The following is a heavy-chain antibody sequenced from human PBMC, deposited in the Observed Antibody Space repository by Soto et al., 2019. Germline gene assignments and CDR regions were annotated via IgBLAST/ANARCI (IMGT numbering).Heavy chain of an antibody. CDR2: MSYDGSK. D-gene: IGHD4-17*01. CDR1: GFTFSSYG. Sequence: QVQLVESGGGVVQPGRSLRLSCAAAGFTFSSYGMHWVRQAPGTGLEWVAVMSYDGSKYYADTVKGRFTISRDNSKNTLYVQLNSLRREDTAVYYCANDFTPWFGDYFYYYYGMDVWGQGPTVTVSS. J-gene: IGHJ6*02. CDR3: ANDFTPWFGDYFYYYYGMDV. V-gene: IGHV3-30*18.